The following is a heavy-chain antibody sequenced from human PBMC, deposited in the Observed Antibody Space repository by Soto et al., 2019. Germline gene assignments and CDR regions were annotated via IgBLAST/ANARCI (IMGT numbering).Heavy chain of an antibody. CDR3: ARDQSLTPFYFAY. V-gene: IGHV1-18*01. CDR1: GYTFTSHG. J-gene: IGHJ4*02. D-gene: IGHD2-15*01. Sequence: ASVKVSCKTSGYTFTSHGISWVRQAPGQGLEWMGWISAFNAKTNYAQNFQGRVTITTDKSTSTGYMELSSLRSDDTAVYYCARDQSLTPFYFAYWGQVTLVTVSS. CDR2: ISAFNAKT.